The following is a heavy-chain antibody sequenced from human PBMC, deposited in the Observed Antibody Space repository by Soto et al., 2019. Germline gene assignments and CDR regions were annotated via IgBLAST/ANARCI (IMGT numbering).Heavy chain of an antibody. V-gene: IGHV3-30*18. CDR1: GFTFSSYG. D-gene: IGHD6-13*01. CDR2: ISSDGSNK. Sequence: QVQLVESGGGVVQPGRSLRLSCAASGFTFSSYGMNWVRQAPGKGLEWVAGISSDGSNKYYADSVKGRFTISRDNSKNTLYLQMNSLLAEDTAVYYCAKDIGIAAAGPADYWGQGTLVTVSS. CDR3: AKDIGIAAAGPADY. J-gene: IGHJ4*02.